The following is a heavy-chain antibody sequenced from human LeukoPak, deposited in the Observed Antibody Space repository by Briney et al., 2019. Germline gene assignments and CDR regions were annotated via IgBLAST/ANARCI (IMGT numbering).Heavy chain of an antibody. CDR1: GFTVSNKY. CDR2: IYSDGRT. J-gene: IGHJ6*03. V-gene: IGHV3-53*01. CDR3: AKEVGATIYYYYYMDV. D-gene: IGHD1-26*01. Sequence: GGSLRLSCAASGFTVSNKYMTWVRQAPGKGLEWVSLIYSDGRTYYADSVKGRFTISRDNSKNTLYLQMNSLRAEDTAVYYCAKEVGATIYYYYYMDVWGKGTTVTVSS.